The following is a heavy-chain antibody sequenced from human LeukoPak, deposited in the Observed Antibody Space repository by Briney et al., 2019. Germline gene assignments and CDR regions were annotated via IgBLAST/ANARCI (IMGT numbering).Heavy chain of an antibody. CDR1: EYTFTGYY. CDR3: ARDSAVAGKGGGFQH. J-gene: IGHJ1*01. D-gene: IGHD6-19*01. V-gene: IGHV1-2*02. Sequence: ASVKVSCKASEYTFTGYYIHWVRQAPGQGLEWMGWINPNSGGTNYAQKFQGRVTMTRDTSISTVYMELSSLRSDDTAVYYCARDSAVAGKGGGFQHWGQGTLVTVSS. CDR2: INPNSGGT.